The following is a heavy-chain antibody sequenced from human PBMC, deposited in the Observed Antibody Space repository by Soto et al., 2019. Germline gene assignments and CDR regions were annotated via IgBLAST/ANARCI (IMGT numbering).Heavy chain of an antibody. Sequence: PGGSLRLSCAASVFPFTSYAMSWVRQPPGKGLEWVSGSSGSGGTTYHADSVKGRFTISRDNSKNTLYLQMNSLRVEDTAVYYCAKEPYSSFVLGTFHYWGQGALVTVSS. CDR1: VFPFTSYA. CDR2: SSGSGGTT. V-gene: IGHV3-23*01. CDR3: AKEPYSSFVLGTFHY. D-gene: IGHD6-19*01. J-gene: IGHJ4*02.